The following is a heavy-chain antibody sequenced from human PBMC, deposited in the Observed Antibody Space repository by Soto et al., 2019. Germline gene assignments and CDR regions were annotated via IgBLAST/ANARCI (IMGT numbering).Heavy chain of an antibody. D-gene: IGHD2-21*02. CDR3: AKYGGNSGGYYYYGMDV. CDR2: IGGSGGST. J-gene: IGHJ6*02. V-gene: IGHV3-23*01. CDR1: GFTFSSYA. Sequence: GGSLRLSCAASGFTFSSYAMSWVRQAPGKGLEWVSAIGGSGGSTYYADSVKGRFTISRDNSKNTLYLQMNSLRAEDTAVYYCAKYGGNSGGYYYYGMDVWGQGTTVTVSS.